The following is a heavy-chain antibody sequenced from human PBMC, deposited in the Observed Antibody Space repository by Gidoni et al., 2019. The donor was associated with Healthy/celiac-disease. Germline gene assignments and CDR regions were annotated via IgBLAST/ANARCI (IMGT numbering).Heavy chain of an antibody. D-gene: IGHD4-17*01. J-gene: IGHJ6*02. V-gene: IGHV1-18*04. CDR3: ARARYGDYVLSMNKGAYYYGMDV. Sequence: QVQLVQSGAEVKKPGASVKVSCKASGYTFPSYGISWVRQAPGQGLEWMGWISAYNGNTNYAQKLQGRVTMTTDTSTSTAYMELRSLRSDDTAVYYCARARYGDYVLSMNKGAYYYGMDVWGQGTTVTVSS. CDR2: ISAYNGNT. CDR1: GYTFPSYG.